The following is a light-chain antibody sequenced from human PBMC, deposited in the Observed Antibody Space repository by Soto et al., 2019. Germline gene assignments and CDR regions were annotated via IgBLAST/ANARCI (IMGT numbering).Light chain of an antibody. J-gene: IGLJ1*01. CDR3: CSYGSSRTFV. V-gene: IGLV2-23*01. CDR1: TSDVGNSNH. CDR2: EGS. Sequence: QSALTQPASVSGSPGQSITISCFGTTSDVGNSNHVSWYQHHPGKAPKVMIYEGSKRPSGISHRFSGSKSGNTASLTISGLQAEDEADYYCCSYGSSRTFVFGTGTKVTVL.